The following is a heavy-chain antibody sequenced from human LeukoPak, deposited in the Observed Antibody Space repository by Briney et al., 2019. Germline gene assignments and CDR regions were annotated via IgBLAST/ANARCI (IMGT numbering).Heavy chain of an antibody. CDR3: ARSGYGACFDY. J-gene: IGHJ4*02. D-gene: IGHD5-12*01. V-gene: IGHV4-30-4*08. CDR1: GGSISSGDYY. CDR2: IYYSGST. Sequence: SQTLSLTCTVSGGSISSGDYYWSWIRQPPGKGLEWFGYIYYSGSTYYNPSLESRVTISVDTSKNQFSLKLSSVTAADTAVYYCARSGYGACFDYWGQGTLVTVSS.